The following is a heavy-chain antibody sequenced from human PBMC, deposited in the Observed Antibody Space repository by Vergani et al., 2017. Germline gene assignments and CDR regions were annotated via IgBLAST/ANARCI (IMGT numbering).Heavy chain of an antibody. CDR3: ARDIGSYYYYGMDV. V-gene: IGHV1-69*18. CDR2: IIPSFGTA. CDR1: GGTFSNYY. Sequence: QVQLVQSGAEVKKPGCSVKVSCKASGGTFSNYYMHWVRQAPGQGLEWMGRIIPSFGTANYAQKFQGRVTITADESTSTAYMELSSLRSEDTAVYYCARDIGSYYYYGMDVWGQGTTVTVSS. D-gene: IGHD5-12*01. J-gene: IGHJ6*02.